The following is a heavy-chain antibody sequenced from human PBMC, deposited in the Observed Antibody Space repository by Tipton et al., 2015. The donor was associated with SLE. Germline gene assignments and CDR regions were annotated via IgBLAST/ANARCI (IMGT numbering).Heavy chain of an antibody. CDR1: GFSFSDYA. D-gene: IGHD5-12*01. CDR2: ISGSGGNT. J-gene: IGHJ4*02. Sequence: SLRLSCAASGFSFSDYAMSWVRQAPGQGLGRVSTISGSGGNTYYADSVKGRFTISRDNSKNTVYLQMKTRRAEDTAVCHCALRGKKVATVQGLYFDYWGPGLLVTVSS. CDR3: ALRGKKVATVQGLYFDY. V-gene: IGHV3-23*01.